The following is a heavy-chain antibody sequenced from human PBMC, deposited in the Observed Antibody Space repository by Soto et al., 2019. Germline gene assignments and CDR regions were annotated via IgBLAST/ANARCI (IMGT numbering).Heavy chain of an antibody. Sequence: EVQLVESGGGLVQPGGSLRLSCAASGFTVSSNYMNWVRQAPGKGLEWVSVIYSGGSTYYADSVKGRLTISRDNSKNTLYLQMNSLRAEDTAVYYCARDSRLQDLGAFDIWGQGTMVTVSS. CDR3: ARDSRLQDLGAFDI. CDR1: GFTVSSNY. V-gene: IGHV3-66*01. CDR2: IYSGGST. J-gene: IGHJ3*02. D-gene: IGHD4-4*01.